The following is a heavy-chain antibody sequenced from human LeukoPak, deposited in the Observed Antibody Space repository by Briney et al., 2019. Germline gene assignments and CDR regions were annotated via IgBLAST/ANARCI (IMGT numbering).Heavy chain of an antibody. Sequence: GGSLRLSCAASGFTFSNYWMSWVRQAPGKGLEWVANIKEDGSEKCYVDSVKGRLTISRDNAKNSLYLQMNSLRAEDTAVYYCARESPYYYDSPDAFDIWGQGTMVTVSS. CDR2: IKEDGSEK. D-gene: IGHD3-22*01. J-gene: IGHJ3*02. CDR3: ARESPYYYDSPDAFDI. CDR1: GFTFSNYW. V-gene: IGHV3-7*01.